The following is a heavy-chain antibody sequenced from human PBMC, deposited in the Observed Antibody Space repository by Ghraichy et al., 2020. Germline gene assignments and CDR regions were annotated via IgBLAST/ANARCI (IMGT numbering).Heavy chain of an antibody. J-gene: IGHJ3*01. V-gene: IGHV3-21*01. CDR3: SGDQDLTVVPAPMDDGFDL. CDR1: GFMFNIYS. Sequence: GGSLRLSCAASGFMFNIYSMNWVRQAPGKGLEWVSSISSRSIYIFYADSVRGRFTISRDNAKNTLYLQMGRLRAADPAGYYFSGDQDLTVVPAPMDDGFDLWGQGTLVTVSS. CDR2: ISSRSIYI. D-gene: IGHD2-2*01.